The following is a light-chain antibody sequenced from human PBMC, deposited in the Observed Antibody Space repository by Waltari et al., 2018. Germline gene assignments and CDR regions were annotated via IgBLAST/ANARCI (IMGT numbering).Light chain of an antibody. CDR2: DVT. CDR1: SSDVGSYNY. J-gene: IGLJ3*02. Sequence: QSALTQPASVSGSPGQSITISCTGTSSDVGSYNYVSWYQQHPGKAPKLMIYDVTKRPSGVSNRCSGAKSGNTASLTISGLQAEDEADYYCSSYTSSSTWVFGGGTKLTVL. CDR3: SSYTSSSTWV. V-gene: IGLV2-14*01.